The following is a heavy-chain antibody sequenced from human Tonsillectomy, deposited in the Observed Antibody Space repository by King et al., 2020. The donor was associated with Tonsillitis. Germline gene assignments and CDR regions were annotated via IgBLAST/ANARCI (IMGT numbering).Heavy chain of an antibody. CDR3: ARAEEGYCSSTSCYAGDGYFDY. J-gene: IGHJ4*02. D-gene: IGHD2-2*01. V-gene: IGHV1-69*01. CDR1: GGTFSSYA. Sequence: QVQLVQSGAEVKKPGSSVKVSCKASGGTFSSYAISWVRQAPGQGLEWMGGIIPIFGTANYAQKFQGRVTITADESTSTAYMELSSLRSEDTAVYYCARAEEGYCSSTSCYAGDGYFDYWGQGTLVTVSS. CDR2: IIPIFGTA.